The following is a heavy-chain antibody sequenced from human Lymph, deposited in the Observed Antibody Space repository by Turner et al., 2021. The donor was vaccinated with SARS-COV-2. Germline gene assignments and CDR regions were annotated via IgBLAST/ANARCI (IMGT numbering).Heavy chain of an antibody. Sequence: QPQLQESGPGPVKPSETLSLTCTVSGVSSSSSRYYWGWIRQPPGKGMEWIGSIYYSGSTYYTAYLKSRVTISVDTSKNQFSLKLSSVTAADTAVYYCARRRQWLVHWYFDIWGRGTLVTVSS. D-gene: IGHD6-19*01. J-gene: IGHJ2*01. CDR2: IYYSGST. CDR1: GVSSSSSRYY. V-gene: IGHV4-39*01. CDR3: ARRRQWLVHWYFDI.